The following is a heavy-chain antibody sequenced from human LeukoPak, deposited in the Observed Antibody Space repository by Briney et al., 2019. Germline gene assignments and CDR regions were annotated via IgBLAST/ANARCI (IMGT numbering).Heavy chain of an antibody. Sequence: SEALSLTCTVSGGSISSYYWSWIRQPPGKGLEWIGYIYYSGSTNYNPSLKRRVTISVDTSKNQFSLKLSSVTAADTAVYYCARGHYDILTGYYLSHPLDYWGQGTLVTVSS. CDR1: GGSISSYY. D-gene: IGHD3-9*01. V-gene: IGHV4-59*01. CDR3: ARGHYDILTGYYLSHPLDY. J-gene: IGHJ4*02. CDR2: IYYSGST.